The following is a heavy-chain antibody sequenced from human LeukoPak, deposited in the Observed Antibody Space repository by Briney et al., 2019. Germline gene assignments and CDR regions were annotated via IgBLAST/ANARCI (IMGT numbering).Heavy chain of an antibody. J-gene: IGHJ5*02. V-gene: IGHV3-48*02. D-gene: IGHD3-10*01. CDR3: ARDRSTRGVITPNWFDP. Sequence: GGSLRLSCVASGFTFSTYTMNWVRQAPGKGLEWVSYISSSSHAIYYTDSVKGRFTISRDNAKNSLYLQMNSLRDGDTAVYYCARDRSTRGVITPNWFDPWGQGTLVTVSS. CDR2: ISSSSHAI. CDR1: GFTFSTYT.